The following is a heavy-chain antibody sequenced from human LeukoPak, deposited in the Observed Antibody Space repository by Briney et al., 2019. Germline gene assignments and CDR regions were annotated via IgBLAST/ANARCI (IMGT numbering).Heavy chain of an antibody. Sequence: SETLSLTCTVSGGSISSYYWSWIRQPPGKGPEWIGYIYYSGSTNYNPSLKSRVTISVDTSKNQFSLKLSSVTAADTAVYYCAREVVDDYVWGSYRYNWFDPWGQGTLVTVSS. D-gene: IGHD3-16*02. CDR1: GGSISSYY. CDR3: AREVVDDYVWGSYRYNWFDP. J-gene: IGHJ5*02. CDR2: IYYSGST. V-gene: IGHV4-59*01.